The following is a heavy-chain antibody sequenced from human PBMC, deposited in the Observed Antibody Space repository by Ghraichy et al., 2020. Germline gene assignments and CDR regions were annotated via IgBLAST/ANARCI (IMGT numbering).Heavy chain of an antibody. CDR2: IYSGGST. J-gene: IGHJ4*02. CDR1: GFTVSSNY. D-gene: IGHD1-7*01. V-gene: IGHV3-53*01. Sequence: GGSLRLSCAASGFTVSSNYMSWVRQAPGKGLEWVSVIYSGGSTYYADSVKGRFTISRDNSKNTLYLPMNSLRAEDTAVYYCARDHPLRRTLDYWGQGTLVTVSS. CDR3: ARDHPLRRTLDY.